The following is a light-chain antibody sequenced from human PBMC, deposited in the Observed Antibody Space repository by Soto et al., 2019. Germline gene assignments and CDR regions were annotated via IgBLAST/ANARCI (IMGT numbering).Light chain of an antibody. CDR3: QQYNNWWT. V-gene: IGKV3-15*01. J-gene: IGKJ1*01. Sequence: EIVMTQSPATLSVSPGERATLSFRASQSVSSNLAWYQQKPGQAPRLLIYGASTRATGIPARFSGSGSGTEFNLTISSLQSEDFAVYYCQQYNNWWTVGRGTKVEIK. CDR1: QSVSSN. CDR2: GAS.